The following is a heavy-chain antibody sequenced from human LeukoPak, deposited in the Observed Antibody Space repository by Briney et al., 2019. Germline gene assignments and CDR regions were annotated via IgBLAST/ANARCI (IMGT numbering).Heavy chain of an antibody. CDR2: IYYSGST. V-gene: IGHV4-39*07. J-gene: IGHJ5*02. CDR3: ARLLRVGYCSTTSCNWFDP. D-gene: IGHD2-2*03. Sequence: SGTLSLTCSVSGGSIFSTSYYWGWIRQPPGKGLEWIGNIYYSGSTYYNPSLKSRVTISVDTSKNQFSLKLSSVTAADTAVYYCARLLRVGYCSTTSCNWFDPWGQGTLVTVSS. CDR1: GGSIFSTSYY.